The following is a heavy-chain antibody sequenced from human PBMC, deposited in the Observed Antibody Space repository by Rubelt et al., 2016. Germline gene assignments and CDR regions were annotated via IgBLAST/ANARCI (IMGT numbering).Heavy chain of an antibody. D-gene: IGHD6-19*01. CDR1: GYTFTSYG. Sequence: QVQLVQSGAEVKKPGASVKVSCKASGYTFTSYGISWVRQAPGQGLEWMGRIIPILCIANYAQKFQRRVTSTADKSTSTAYMELSSLGSEDTAVYYCASLQYSSGWYSDYWGQGTLVTVSS. CDR3: ASLQYSSGWYSDY. CDR2: IIPILCIA. V-gene: IGHV1-69*04. J-gene: IGHJ4*02.